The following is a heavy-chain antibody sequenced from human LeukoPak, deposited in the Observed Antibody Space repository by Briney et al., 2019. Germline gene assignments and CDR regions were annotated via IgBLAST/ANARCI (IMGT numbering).Heavy chain of an antibody. CDR3: ARYHDYDFWSGNWFDP. CDR1: GYTFTSYG. J-gene: IGHJ5*02. CDR2: ISAYNGNT. Sequence: GASVKVSCKASGYTFTSYGISWVRQAPGQGLEWMGWISAYNGNTNYAQKLQGRVTMTTGTSTSTAYMELRSLRSDDTAVYCCARYHDYDFWSGNWFDPWGQGTLVTVSS. D-gene: IGHD3-3*01. V-gene: IGHV1-18*01.